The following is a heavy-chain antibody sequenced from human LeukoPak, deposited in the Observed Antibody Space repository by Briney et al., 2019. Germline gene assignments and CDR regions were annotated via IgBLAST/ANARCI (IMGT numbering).Heavy chain of an antibody. CDR2: ISSSSSYI. CDR1: GFTFSSYS. Sequence: GGSPRLSCAASGFTFSSYSMNWVRQAPGKGLEWVSSISSSSSYIYYADSVKGRFTISRDNAKNSLYLQMNSLRAEDTAVYYCARDPTVTTPYWGQGTLVTVSS. J-gene: IGHJ4*02. V-gene: IGHV3-21*01. D-gene: IGHD4-11*01. CDR3: ARDPTVTTPY.